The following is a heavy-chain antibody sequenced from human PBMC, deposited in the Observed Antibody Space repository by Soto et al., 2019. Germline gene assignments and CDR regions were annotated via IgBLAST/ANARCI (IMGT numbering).Heavy chain of an antibody. Sequence: QVQLVESGGGVVQPGRSLRLSCAASGFTFSSYGMHWVRQAPGKGLEWVAVIWYDGSNKYYADSVKGRFTISRDNSKNTLYLQMNSLRAEDTAVYYCARDLGWLQSEPRGYYYYGMDVWVQGTTVTVSS. D-gene: IGHD5-12*01. CDR1: GFTFSSYG. CDR3: ARDLGWLQSEPRGYYYYGMDV. J-gene: IGHJ6*02. CDR2: IWYDGSNK. V-gene: IGHV3-33*01.